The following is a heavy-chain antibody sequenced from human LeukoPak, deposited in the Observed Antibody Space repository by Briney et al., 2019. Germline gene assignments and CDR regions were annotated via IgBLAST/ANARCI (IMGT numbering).Heavy chain of an antibody. D-gene: IGHD1-1*01. J-gene: IGHJ3*02. CDR2: INPSGSGT. CDR1: GYTFTSYY. Sequence: ASVKVSCKASGYTFTSYYLHWVRQAPGQGLEWMGIINPSGSGTVYAQKFQGGVTMTTDTSTNTVFMELSSLRSEDTAVYYCTRDKLEDQNAFDIWGQGTMVTVSS. V-gene: IGHV1-46*01. CDR3: TRDKLEDQNAFDI.